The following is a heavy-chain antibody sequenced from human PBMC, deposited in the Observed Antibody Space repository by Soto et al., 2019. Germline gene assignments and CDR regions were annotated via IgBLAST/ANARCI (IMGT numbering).Heavy chain of an antibody. D-gene: IGHD5-18*01. V-gene: IGHV4-59*01. CDR3: ARDNGYSYGYTLDH. CDR1: GASISSYY. J-gene: IGHJ4*02. Sequence: SDTLSLTCTFDGASISSYYWGWIREPPGKGLEWIGYIYYSGSTNYNPSLKSRVTISVDTSKNQFSLKLSSVTAADTAVYYCARDNGYSYGYTLDHWGQGTLVTVSS. CDR2: IYYSGST.